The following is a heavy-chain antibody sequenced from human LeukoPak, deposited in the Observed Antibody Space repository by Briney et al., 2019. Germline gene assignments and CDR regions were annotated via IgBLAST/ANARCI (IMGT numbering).Heavy chain of an antibody. Sequence: PGRSLRLSCAASGFTFSSYGMHWVRQAPGKGLEWVAVIWYDGSNKYYADSVKGRFTISRDNSKNTLYLQMNSPRAEDTAVYYCARDSLEEYYFDYWGQGTLVTVSS. J-gene: IGHJ4*02. CDR1: GFTFSSYG. CDR3: ARDSLEEYYFDY. CDR2: IWYDGSNK. V-gene: IGHV3-33*01.